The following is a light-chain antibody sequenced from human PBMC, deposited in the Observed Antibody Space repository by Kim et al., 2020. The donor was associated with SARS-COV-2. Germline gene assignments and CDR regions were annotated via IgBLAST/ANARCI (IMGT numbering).Light chain of an antibody. J-gene: IGKJ1*01. Sequence: EIVMTQSPATLSVSPGERATLSCRASQSVRSNLAWYQQKPGQAPRLLIYGASTRATGISARFSGSGSGTEFTLTISSLQSEDFAVYYCQQYNDWRTFGQGTKVDIK. V-gene: IGKV3-15*01. CDR3: QQYNDWRT. CDR1: QSVRSN. CDR2: GAS.